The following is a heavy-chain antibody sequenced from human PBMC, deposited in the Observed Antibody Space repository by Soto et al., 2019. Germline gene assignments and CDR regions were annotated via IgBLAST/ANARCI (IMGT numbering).Heavy chain of an antibody. V-gene: IGHV4-59*13. D-gene: IGHD5-18*01. Sequence: QVQVQESGPGLVRPSETLSLNCLVSGDSISNYYWGWIRQTPARGLEYIAYIYYNGRSSYNPSLQSRVTMSLDTSKNQVSLKLTSVSAADAATYYCARTSSSWTHLGIWGQGTPVTV. J-gene: IGHJ4*02. CDR3: ARTSSSWTHLGI. CDR1: GDSISNYY. CDR2: IYYNGRS.